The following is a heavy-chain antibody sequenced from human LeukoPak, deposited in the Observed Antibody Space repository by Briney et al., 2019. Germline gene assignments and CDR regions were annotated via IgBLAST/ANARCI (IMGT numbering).Heavy chain of an antibody. D-gene: IGHD6-13*01. Sequence: GGSLRLSCAASGFTFSSYSMNWVRQAPGKGLEWVSSISSSSSYIYYADSVKGRFTISRDNAKNSLYLQMNSLRAEDTALYYCAKWPYSRSWSDFYRGDGFDIWGQGTMVTVSS. CDR2: ISSSSSYI. CDR3: AKWPYSRSWSDFYRGDGFDI. CDR1: GFTFSSYS. J-gene: IGHJ3*02. V-gene: IGHV3-21*01.